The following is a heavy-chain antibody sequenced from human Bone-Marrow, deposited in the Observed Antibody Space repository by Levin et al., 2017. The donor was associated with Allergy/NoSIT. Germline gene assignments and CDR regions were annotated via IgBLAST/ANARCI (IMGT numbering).Heavy chain of an antibody. V-gene: IGHV3-30-3*01. J-gene: IGHJ6*02. CDR3: ARDGPYSSGWYGYCYYGMDV. D-gene: IGHD6-19*01. CDR1: GFTFSSYA. CDR2: ISYDGSNK. Sequence: GGSLRLSCAASGFTFSSYAMHWVRQAPGKGLEWVAVISYDGSNKYYADSVKGRFTISRDNSKNTLYLQMNSLRAEDTAVYYCARDGPYSSGWYGYCYYGMDVWGQGTTVTVSS.